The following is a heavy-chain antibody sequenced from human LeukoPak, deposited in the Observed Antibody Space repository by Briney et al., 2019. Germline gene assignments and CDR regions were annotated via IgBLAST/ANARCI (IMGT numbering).Heavy chain of an antibody. D-gene: IGHD4-17*01. CDR1: GFTFHSYS. CDR2: ISTSGAYI. Sequence: PGGSLRLSCAASGFTFHSYSMIWVRQAPGKGLEWVSSISTSGAYIFYADSVKGRFTISRDNAKNSLYLQMNSLGAEDTAVYYCASGRLEYGDYAIGSGIWGQGTMVTVSS. J-gene: IGHJ3*02. CDR3: ASGRLEYGDYAIGSGI. V-gene: IGHV3-21*01.